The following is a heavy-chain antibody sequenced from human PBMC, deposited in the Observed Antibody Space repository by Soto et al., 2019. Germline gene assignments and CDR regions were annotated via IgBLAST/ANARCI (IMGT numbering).Heavy chain of an antibody. Sequence: GGSLRLSCVASGFTFSDYWMTWVRQAPGKGLEWVDNMDPDASEKNYVDSVKGRFTISRDNAKNSLYLQMNSLRGEDTAVYYCAGALSSTASKAWGQGTLVTVSS. CDR2: MDPDASEK. CDR1: GFTFSDYW. CDR3: AGALSSTASKA. J-gene: IGHJ5*02. D-gene: IGHD2-2*01. V-gene: IGHV3-7*01.